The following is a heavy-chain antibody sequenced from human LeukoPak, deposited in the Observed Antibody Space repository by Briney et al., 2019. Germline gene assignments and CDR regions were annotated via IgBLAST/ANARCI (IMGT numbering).Heavy chain of an antibody. D-gene: IGHD1-1*01. CDR3: ARAEAGPFEYNWNDEEGGTDAFDI. CDR1: GVSFSSYY. V-gene: IGHV4-59*01. Sequence: SETLSLTCSVSGVSFSSYYWSWIRQPPGKGLEWIGYIYYSGSTNYNPSLKSRVTISVDTSKNEFSLNLSSVSAADTAVYYCARAEAGPFEYNWNDEEGGTDAFDIWGQGTMVTVSS. J-gene: IGHJ3*02. CDR2: IYYSGST.